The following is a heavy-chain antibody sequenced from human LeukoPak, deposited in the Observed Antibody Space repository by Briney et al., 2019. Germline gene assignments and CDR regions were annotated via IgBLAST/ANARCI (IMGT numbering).Heavy chain of an antibody. CDR3: AKDGCSSTSCFYFDY. D-gene: IGHD2-2*01. Sequence: GGSLRLSCAASGFTFSNFGMHWVRQAPGKGLEWVAFIRYDGSNKYYADSVKGRFTISRDSSKNTLYLQMNSLRAEDTAVYYCAKDGCSSTSCFYFDYWGQGTLVTVSS. CDR1: GFTFSNFG. J-gene: IGHJ4*02. V-gene: IGHV3-30*02. CDR2: IRYDGSNK.